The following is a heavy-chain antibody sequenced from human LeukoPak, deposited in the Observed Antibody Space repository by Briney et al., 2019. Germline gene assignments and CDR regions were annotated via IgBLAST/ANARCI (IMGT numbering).Heavy chain of an antibody. Sequence: GGSLRLSCAASGFTFTDYSMNWVRHAPEEGLERVSYICGLGTYIYYADSVKGGFTISRYRDRKSVFLQMISLRAGDTAVYYCVRALDGGQGPLVTVSS. J-gene: IGHJ4*02. CDR2: ICGLGTYI. V-gene: IGHV3-21*01. CDR1: GFTFTDYS. CDR3: VRALD.